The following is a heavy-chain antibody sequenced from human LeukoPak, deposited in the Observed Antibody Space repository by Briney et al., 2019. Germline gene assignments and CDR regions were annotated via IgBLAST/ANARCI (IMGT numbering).Heavy chain of an antibody. CDR1: GFTFSNYA. CDR3: AKQGAYTTPDHSDY. Sequence: GGSLRLSCAASGFTFSNYAMSWVRQAPGKGLEWVSSISGTGGNTYYADSVKGRFTISKNISQSTLYLQMNSLRADDTAVYYCAKQGAYTTPDHSDYWGQGTLVTVSS. CDR2: ISGTGGNT. D-gene: IGHD2-2*02. V-gene: IGHV3-23*01. J-gene: IGHJ4*02.